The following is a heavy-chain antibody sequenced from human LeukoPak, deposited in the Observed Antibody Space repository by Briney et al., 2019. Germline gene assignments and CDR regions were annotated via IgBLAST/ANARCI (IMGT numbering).Heavy chain of an antibody. J-gene: IGHJ4*02. V-gene: IGHV3-30*19. CDR2: ISYDGSNL. CDR1: GFTFSSYG. D-gene: IGHD2-8*02. Sequence: GGSLRLSCAASGFTFSSYGMHWVRQAPGKGLEWVAVISYDGSNLDYADSVKGRFTISRDNSKNTLYLQMNSLRAEDTAVYCCARDGEGVLGFDYWGQGTLVTVSS. CDR3: ARDGEGVLGFDY.